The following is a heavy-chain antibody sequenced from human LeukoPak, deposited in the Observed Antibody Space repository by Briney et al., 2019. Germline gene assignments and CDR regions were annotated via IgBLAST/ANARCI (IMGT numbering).Heavy chain of an antibody. J-gene: IGHJ4*02. CDR2: INHSGST. CDR3: ARESNKGSHIVVVTANFDY. CDR1: GGSFSGYY. D-gene: IGHD2-21*02. Sequence: SETLSLTCAVYGGSFSGYYWSWIRQPPGKGLEWIGEINHSGSTNYNPSLKSRVTISVDTSKNQFSLKLSSVTAADTAVYYCARESNKGSHIVVVTANFDYWGQGTLVTVSS. V-gene: IGHV4-34*01.